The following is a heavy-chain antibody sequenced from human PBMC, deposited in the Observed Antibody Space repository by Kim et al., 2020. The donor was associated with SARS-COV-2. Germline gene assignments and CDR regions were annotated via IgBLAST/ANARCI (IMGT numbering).Heavy chain of an antibody. Sequence: YADSVKGRFTISRDNAKNSLYLQMNGLGAEDTALYYCAKGVRYYYYGMDVWGQGTTVTVS. V-gene: IGHV3-9*01. J-gene: IGHJ6*02. CDR3: AKGVRYYYYGMDV.